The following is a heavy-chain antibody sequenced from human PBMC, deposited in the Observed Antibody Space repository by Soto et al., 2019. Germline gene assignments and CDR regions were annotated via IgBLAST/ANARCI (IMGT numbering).Heavy chain of an antibody. CDR3: ARERQEYYYDTLPRDAFDI. CDR2: IIPIFGTA. J-gene: IGHJ3*02. CDR1: GGTFSSYA. D-gene: IGHD3-22*01. V-gene: IGHV1-69*13. Sequence: ASVKVSCKASGGTFSSYAISWVRQAPGQGLEWMGGIIPIFGTANYAQKFQGRVTIAADESTSTAYMELSSLRSEDTAVYYCARERQEYYYDTLPRDAFDIWGQGXMVTVSS.